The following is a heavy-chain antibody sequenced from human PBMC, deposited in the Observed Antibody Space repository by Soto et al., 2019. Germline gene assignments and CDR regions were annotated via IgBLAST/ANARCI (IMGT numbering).Heavy chain of an antibody. V-gene: IGHV4-31*09. Sequence: SETLALSCTVSGGSISSGAYYGSWIRQHPGKGLEWIGYIYYSGSTYYNSSLKSRVTISVDRSKNHLFLNLTSVTAADTDVYYCATYRKFFQIWGQGTKVTVSS. CDR1: GGSISSGAYY. CDR3: ATYRKFFQI. CDR2: IYYSGST. J-gene: IGHJ3*02.